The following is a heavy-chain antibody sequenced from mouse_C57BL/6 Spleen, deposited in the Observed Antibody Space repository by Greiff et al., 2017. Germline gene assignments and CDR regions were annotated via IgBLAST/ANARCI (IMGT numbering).Heavy chain of an antibody. V-gene: IGHV1-50*01. CDR3: ARGITTVVATGGVDY. Sequence: QVQLQQPGAELVKPGASVKLSCKASGYTFTSYWMQWVKQRPGQGLEWIGEIDPSDSYTNYNQKFKGKATLTVDTSSSTAYMQLSRLTSEDSAVYDCARGITTVVATGGVDYWGQGTTLTVSS. D-gene: IGHD1-1*01. CDR1: GYTFTSYW. CDR2: IDPSDSYT. J-gene: IGHJ2*01.